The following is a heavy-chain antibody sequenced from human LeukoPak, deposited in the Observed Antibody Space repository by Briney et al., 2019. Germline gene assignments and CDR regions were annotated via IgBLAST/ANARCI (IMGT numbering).Heavy chain of an antibody. CDR1: GSSISSGSYY. CDR2: IYTSGST. Sequence: PSETLSLTCTVSGSSISSGSYYWSWIRQPAGKGLEWIGRIYTSGSTNYNPSLKSRVTISVDTSKNQFSLKLSSVTAADTAVYYCAREGYGVYYYYYMDVWGKGTTVTVSS. V-gene: IGHV4-61*02. J-gene: IGHJ6*03. CDR3: AREGYGVYYYYYMDV. D-gene: IGHD4-17*01.